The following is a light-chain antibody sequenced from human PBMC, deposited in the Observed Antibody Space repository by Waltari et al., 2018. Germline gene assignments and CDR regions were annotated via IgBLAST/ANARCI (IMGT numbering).Light chain of an antibody. Sequence: EIVLAQSPATLSFSPGERATLSCRASQSVGRFLAWYQRNPGQTPRLLIYDASDRATGTPARFSGSGSGTDFTLTISSLEPEDFAVYYCQHRGNWPLLAFGQGTRLEIK. V-gene: IGKV3-11*01. CDR3: QHRGNWPLLA. CDR2: DAS. CDR1: QSVGRF. J-gene: IGKJ5*01.